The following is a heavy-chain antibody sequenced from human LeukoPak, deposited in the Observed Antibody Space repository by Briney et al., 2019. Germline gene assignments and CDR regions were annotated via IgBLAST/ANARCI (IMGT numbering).Heavy chain of an antibody. D-gene: IGHD4-17*01. CDR1: GFTFSING. CDR3: AREETIVTTGPILGY. CDR2: IWYDGSNR. Sequence: PGGSLRLSCAAYGFTFSINGMHWVRQAPGRGLEWVAVIWYDGSNRYHADSVKGRFTISRDNSKNTLYLQMNSLRAEDTAVYYCAREETIVTTGPILGYWGQGTQVTVPS. V-gene: IGHV3-33*01. J-gene: IGHJ4*02.